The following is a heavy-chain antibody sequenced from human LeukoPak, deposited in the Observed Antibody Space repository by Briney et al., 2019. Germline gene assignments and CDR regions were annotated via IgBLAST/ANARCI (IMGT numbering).Heavy chain of an antibody. CDR2: ISGSGSDI. CDR1: GFPFSDYY. CDR3: ARGFDCSSTRCSCMDV. D-gene: IGHD2-2*01. Sequence: PGGSLRLSCVTSGFPFSDYYMSWIRQAPGKGLDWVSYISGSGSDIYYADSVKGRFTISRDNAKNSLHLQMNSLRAEDTAVYYSARGFDCSSTRCSCMDVWGQGTTVTVSS. J-gene: IGHJ6*02. V-gene: IGHV3-11*01.